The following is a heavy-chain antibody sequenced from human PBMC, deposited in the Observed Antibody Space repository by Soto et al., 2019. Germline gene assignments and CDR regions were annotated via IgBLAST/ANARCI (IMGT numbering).Heavy chain of an antibody. D-gene: IGHD6-19*01. J-gene: IGHJ6*02. V-gene: IGHV3-30*18. CDR2: ISYDGSNK. Sequence: PGGSLRLSCAASGFTFSSYGMHWVRQAPGKGLEWVAVISYDGSNKYYADSVKGRFTISRDNSKNTLYLQMSSLRAEDTAVYYCVQDGSSGWPYYYGMDVWGQATTVTVSS. CDR3: VQDGSSGWPYYYGMDV. CDR1: GFTFSSYG.